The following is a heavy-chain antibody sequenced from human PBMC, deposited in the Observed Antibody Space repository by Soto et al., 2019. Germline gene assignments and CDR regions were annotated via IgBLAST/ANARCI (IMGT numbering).Heavy chain of an antibody. D-gene: IGHD2-8*02. CDR1: GFTFSSYD. V-gene: IGHV3-30*18. CDR3: AKGPYPTGGLWVDY. J-gene: IGHJ4*02. CDR2: ISYDGSNK. Sequence: TGGSLRLSCAASGFTFSSYDMHWVRQAPGKGLEWVAVISYDGSNKYYADSVKGRFTISRDNSKNTLYLQMNSLRAEDTAVYYCAKGPYPTGGLWVDYWGQGTLVTVSS.